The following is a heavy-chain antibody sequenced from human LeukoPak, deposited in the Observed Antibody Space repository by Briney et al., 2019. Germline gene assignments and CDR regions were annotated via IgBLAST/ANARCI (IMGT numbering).Heavy chain of an antibody. V-gene: IGHV4-34*01. CDR2: INHSGST. CDR3: ARGPLYYYGSSSRSYYFDY. Sequence: SETLSLTCAVYGGSFSGYYWSWIRQPPGKGLEWIGEINHSGSTNHSPSLKSRVTISVDTSKNQFSLKLRSVTAADTAVYYCARGPLYYYGSSSRSYYFDYWGQGTLVTVSS. D-gene: IGHD3-22*01. CDR1: GGSFSGYY. J-gene: IGHJ4*02.